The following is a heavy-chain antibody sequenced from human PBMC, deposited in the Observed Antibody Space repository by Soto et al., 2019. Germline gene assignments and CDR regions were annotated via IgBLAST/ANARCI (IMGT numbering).Heavy chain of an antibody. Sequence: EVQLVESGGGLVKPGGSLRLSCAASGFTFSSYSMNWVRQAPGKGLEWVSSISSSSSYIYYADSVKSRFTISRDNAKNSLYLQMNSLRAEDTAVYYCARYGSGSLFDYWGQGTLVTVSS. D-gene: IGHD3-10*01. V-gene: IGHV3-21*01. CDR3: ARYGSGSLFDY. CDR1: GFTFSSYS. J-gene: IGHJ4*02. CDR2: ISSSSSYI.